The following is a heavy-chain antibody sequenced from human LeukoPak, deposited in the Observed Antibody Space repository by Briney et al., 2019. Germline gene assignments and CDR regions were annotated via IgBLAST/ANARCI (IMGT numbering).Heavy chain of an antibody. D-gene: IGHD1-26*01. CDR1: GYSIISGYY. CDR2: IYHSGST. V-gene: IGHV4-38-2*02. Sequence: SETLSLTCTVSGYSIISGYYWGWIRQPPGKGLEWIGSIYHSGSTYYNPSLKSRVTISVDTSKNQFSLKLSSVTAADTAVYYCARDTDVDGSYLDPLDYWGQGTLVTVSS. J-gene: IGHJ4*02. CDR3: ARDTDVDGSYLDPLDY.